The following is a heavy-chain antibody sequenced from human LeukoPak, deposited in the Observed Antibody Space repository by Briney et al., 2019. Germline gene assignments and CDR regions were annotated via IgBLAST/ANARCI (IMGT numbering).Heavy chain of an antibody. D-gene: IGHD3-16*01. Sequence: SVKVSCKTSGFTFSNSAVQWVRQARGQRLEWIGWIVVGSSNTDYTQKFQERVTITRDMSTGTAYTELTSLTSEDTAVYYCAARPGGYASFDIWGQGTMVTVSS. CDR2: IVVGSSNT. J-gene: IGHJ3*02. V-gene: IGHV1-58*01. CDR3: AARPGGYASFDI. CDR1: GFTFSNSA.